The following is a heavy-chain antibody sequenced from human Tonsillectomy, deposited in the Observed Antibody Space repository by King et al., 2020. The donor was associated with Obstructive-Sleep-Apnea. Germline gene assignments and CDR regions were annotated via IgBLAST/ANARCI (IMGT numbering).Heavy chain of an antibody. J-gene: IGHJ4*02. Sequence: FTLKESGPTLVKPTQTLTLTCTFSGFSLTTSGVGVGWIRQPPGKALEWLALIYWSDDKRYRPSLESRLTITKGTSKNQVVLTMTNMDPVDTATYYCAHGYSFGYGGGYFDYWGQGTLVTVSS. V-gene: IGHV2-5*01. CDR1: GFSLTTSGVG. D-gene: IGHD5-18*01. CDR2: IYWSDDK. CDR3: AHGYSFGYGGGYFDY.